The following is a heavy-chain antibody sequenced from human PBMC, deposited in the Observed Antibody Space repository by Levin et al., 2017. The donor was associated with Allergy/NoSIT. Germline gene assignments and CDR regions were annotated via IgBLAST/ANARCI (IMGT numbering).Heavy chain of an antibody. CDR2: INTGVVST. Sequence: GESLKISCKASGYTFTAYYMHWVRQAPGQGLEWMGVINTGVVSTTYAQKFQGRVTMTRDTSTSTVYMELSSLRSEDTAVYYCARGAYRGNSNWFDPWGQGTLVIVSS. D-gene: IGHD1/OR15-1a*01. CDR3: ARGAYRGNSNWFDP. CDR1: GYTFTAYY. V-gene: IGHV1-46*01. J-gene: IGHJ5*02.